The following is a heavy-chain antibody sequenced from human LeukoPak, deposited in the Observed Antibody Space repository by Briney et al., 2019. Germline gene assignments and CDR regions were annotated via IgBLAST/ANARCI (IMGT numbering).Heavy chain of an antibody. V-gene: IGHV3-53*01. Sequence: GGSLRLSCAASRFTFNSYAMSWVRQAPGKGLEWVSVIYSGGSTYYADSVKGRFTISRDNSRNTLYFQMNSLRAEDTAVYFCARSYYYDTSGHYDYWGQGTLVTVSS. CDR3: ARSYYYDTSGHYDY. D-gene: IGHD3-22*01. J-gene: IGHJ4*02. CDR1: RFTFNSYA. CDR2: IYSGGST.